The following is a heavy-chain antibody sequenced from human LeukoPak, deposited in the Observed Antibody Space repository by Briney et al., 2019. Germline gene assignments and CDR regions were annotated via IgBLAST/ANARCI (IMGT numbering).Heavy chain of an antibody. V-gene: IGHV4-34*01. D-gene: IGHD3-10*01. CDR2: INHSGST. Sequence: SETLSLTCAVYGGSFSGYYWGWIRQPPGKGLEWIGEINHSGSTNYNPSLKSRVTISVDTSKNQFSLKLSSVTAADTAVYYCARGDITMVRGVIIREAYYFDYWGQGTLVTVSS. CDR1: GGSFSGYY. CDR3: ARGDITMVRGVIIREAYYFDY. J-gene: IGHJ4*02.